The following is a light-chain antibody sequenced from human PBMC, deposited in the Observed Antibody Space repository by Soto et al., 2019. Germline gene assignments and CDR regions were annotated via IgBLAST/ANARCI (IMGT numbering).Light chain of an antibody. Sequence: IQLTQSPSSLSASVGDRVTITCRASQGISSYLAWYQQKPGKAPKLLIYAASTLQSGVPSRFSGSGSGTDVTLTISLLQPEDFATYYCQQLNSYPLTFGGGTKVEIK. CDR1: QGISSY. J-gene: IGKJ4*01. CDR3: QQLNSYPLT. CDR2: AAS. V-gene: IGKV1-9*01.